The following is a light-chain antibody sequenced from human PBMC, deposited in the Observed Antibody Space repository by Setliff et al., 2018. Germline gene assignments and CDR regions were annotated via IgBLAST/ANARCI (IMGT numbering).Light chain of an antibody. CDR1: GSDVGTSKY. V-gene: IGLV2-14*03. CDR3: SIHRSRGYV. Sequence: GSPGQSITISCTGTGSDVGTSKYVSWYQQHPGKAPKLIIYDVTTRPSGVSNRFSGSKSGNTASLTISGLQAEDEADYYCSIHRSRGYVFGTGTKVTVL. CDR2: DVT. J-gene: IGLJ1*01.